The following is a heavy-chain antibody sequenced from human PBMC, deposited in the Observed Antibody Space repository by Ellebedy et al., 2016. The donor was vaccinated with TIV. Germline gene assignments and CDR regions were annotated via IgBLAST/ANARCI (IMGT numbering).Heavy chain of an antibody. CDR2: IRHDEREI. Sequence: GGSLRLSXAASGFSFSAYWMSWVRQVPGKGLEWVANIRHDEREIHYLDSVRGRFTISRDNPKNSLYLQMNSLRVEDTAIYYCARGSTGPEAFWGSWGQGTLVTVSS. CDR1: GFSFSAYW. CDR3: ARGSTGPEAFWGS. D-gene: IGHD3-16*01. J-gene: IGHJ5*02. V-gene: IGHV3-7*01.